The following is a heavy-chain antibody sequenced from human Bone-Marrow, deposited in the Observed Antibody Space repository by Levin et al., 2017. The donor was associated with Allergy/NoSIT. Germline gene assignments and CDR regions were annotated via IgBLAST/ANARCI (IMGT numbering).Heavy chain of an antibody. V-gene: IGHV3-9*01. CDR1: GFTFDDYA. CDR3: AKAKWELSSLDGFDI. D-gene: IGHD3-16*02. CDR2: ITWNSGRI. J-gene: IGHJ3*02. Sequence: QTGESLKISCAASGFTFDDYAMHWVRQAPGKGLEWLSGITWNSGRIDYAESVKGRFTISRDNARNSLYLQVDSLRSEDTALYYCAKAKWELSSLDGFDIWGQGTVVTVSS.